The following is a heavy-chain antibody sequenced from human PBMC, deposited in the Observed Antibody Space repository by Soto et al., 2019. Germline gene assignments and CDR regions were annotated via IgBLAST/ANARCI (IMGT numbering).Heavy chain of an antibody. J-gene: IGHJ4*02. D-gene: IGHD4-17*01. CDR3: TRDSSPTVTADS. V-gene: IGHV3-66*01. CDR1: GFTVSGSY. CDR2: MYSGGST. Sequence: ELQLVESGGGLVQPGGSLRLSCAAFGFTVSGSYMTWVRQAPGKGLEWVSVMYSGGSTYYADSVKGRFTVSRDTSKNTLYLQMNNLRAEDTAVYYCTRDSSPTVTADSWGQGTLVTVSS.